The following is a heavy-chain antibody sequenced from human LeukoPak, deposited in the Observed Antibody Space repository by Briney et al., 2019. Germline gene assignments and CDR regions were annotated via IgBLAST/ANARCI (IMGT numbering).Heavy chain of an antibody. D-gene: IGHD3-9*01. CDR3: AREPPPWDPELYYDILTGYYDY. CDR2: ISAYNGNT. Sequence: AALVKVSCKASGYTFTSYGISWVRQAPGQGLEWMGWISAYNGNTNYAQKLQGRVTMTTDTSTSTAYMELRSLRSDDTAVYYCAREPPPWDPELYYDILTGYYDYWGQGTLVTVSS. CDR1: GYTFTSYG. J-gene: IGHJ4*02. V-gene: IGHV1-18*01.